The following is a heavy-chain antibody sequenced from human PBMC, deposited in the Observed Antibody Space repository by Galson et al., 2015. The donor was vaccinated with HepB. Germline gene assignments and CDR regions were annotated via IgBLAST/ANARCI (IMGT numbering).Heavy chain of an antibody. Sequence: SVKVSCKASGYTFTTYAIHWVRQAPGQSLEWMGWINAGSGDTKHSVKFQGRVTLTRDSSASTAYMELSRLRSEDTAVYYCATGGKGYDSGSYGGGYAHDHWGQGTLVTVSS. CDR1: GYTFTTYA. CDR3: ATGGKGYDSGSYGGGYAHDH. CDR2: INAGSGDT. D-gene: IGHD6-19*01. J-gene: IGHJ4*02. V-gene: IGHV1-3*01.